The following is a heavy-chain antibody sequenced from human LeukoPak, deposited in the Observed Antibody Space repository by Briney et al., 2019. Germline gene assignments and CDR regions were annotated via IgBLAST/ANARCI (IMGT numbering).Heavy chain of an antibody. CDR1: GFTFSSYA. CDR2: ISGSSRST. CDR3: AIATAGTNYYFDY. Sequence: GGSLRLSCAASGFTFSSYAMSWVRQAPGKGLEWVSVISGSSRSTYYADSVKGRFTISRDDSRNTLYLQMNSLRAEDTAVYYCAIATAGTNYYFDYSGQGTLVTVSS. D-gene: IGHD6-13*01. V-gene: IGHV3-23*01. J-gene: IGHJ4*02.